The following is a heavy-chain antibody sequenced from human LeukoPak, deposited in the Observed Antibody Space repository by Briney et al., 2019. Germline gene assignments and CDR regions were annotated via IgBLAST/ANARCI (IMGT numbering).Heavy chain of an antibody. CDR3: ARSRNTAMFTLDY. Sequence: SETLSLTCTVSGGSIGSYYWSWIRQPPGKGLEWIGYIYYSGSTNYNPSLKSRVTISVDTSKNQFSLKLSSVTAADTAVYYCARSRNTAMFTLDYWGQGTLVTVSS. J-gene: IGHJ4*02. D-gene: IGHD5-18*01. CDR2: IYYSGST. CDR1: GGSIGSYY. V-gene: IGHV4-59*08.